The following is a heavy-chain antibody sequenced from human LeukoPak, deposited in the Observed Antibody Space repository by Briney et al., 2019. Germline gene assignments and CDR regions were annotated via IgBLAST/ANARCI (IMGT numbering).Heavy chain of an antibody. CDR3: ARAPYYDSSGYCMDV. CDR1: GYTFTGYY. J-gene: IGHJ6*03. D-gene: IGHD3-22*01. CDR2: INPNSGGT. V-gene: IGHV1-2*02. Sequence: ASVKVSCKASGYTFTGYYMHWVRQAPGQGLEWMGWINPNSGGTNYAQKFQGRVTMTRDTSISTAYMELSRLRSDDTAVYYCARAPYYDSSGYCMDVWGKGTTVTISS.